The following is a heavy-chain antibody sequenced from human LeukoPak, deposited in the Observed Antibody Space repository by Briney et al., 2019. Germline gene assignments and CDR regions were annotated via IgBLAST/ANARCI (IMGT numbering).Heavy chain of an antibody. V-gene: IGHV4-38-2*02. CDR3: GSQREWSLAEYHFDY. CDR1: GYSISSGYY. J-gene: IGHJ4*02. CDR2: VYHSGST. Sequence: SETLSLTCTVSGYSISSGYYCGWIRQPPGKGLEWMGSVYHSGSTYYNPSLKSRVTISTDKSKNQFSLKLTSVTAADTAVYYCGSQREWSLAEYHFDYWGQGTLVTVSS. D-gene: IGHD3-3*01.